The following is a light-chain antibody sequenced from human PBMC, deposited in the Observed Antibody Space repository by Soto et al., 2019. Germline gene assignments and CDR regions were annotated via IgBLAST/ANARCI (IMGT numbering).Light chain of an antibody. CDR1: QSVSSS. V-gene: IGKV3-11*01. J-gene: IGKJ5*01. CDR2: DTS. Sequence: EIVLTQSPATLSLSPGERATLSCRASQSVSSSLAWYQQKPGQAPRLLISDTSNRAAGIPARFSGSGSGTDFTLTSISLEPEDFAVYYCQERSNWRITFGQGTRLEIK. CDR3: QERSNWRIT.